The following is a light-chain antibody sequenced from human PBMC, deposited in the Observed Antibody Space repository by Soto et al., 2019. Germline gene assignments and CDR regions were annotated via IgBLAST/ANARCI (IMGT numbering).Light chain of an antibody. V-gene: IGKV3D-20*02. Sequence: PGERATLSCTASQSLRSNFLAWYQQKPGQAPRLLIYDASSRAAGIPDRFSGSGSGTDFTLTISSLEPEDFAVYYCQQRSNWPPITFGQGTRLEI. CDR2: DAS. CDR3: QQRSNWPPIT. J-gene: IGKJ5*01. CDR1: QSLRSNF.